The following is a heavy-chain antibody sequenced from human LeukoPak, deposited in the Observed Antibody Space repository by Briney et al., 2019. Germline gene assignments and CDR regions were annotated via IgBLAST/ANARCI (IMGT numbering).Heavy chain of an antibody. CDR1: GGSISSGDYY. V-gene: IGHV4-39*07. CDR2: INHSGST. Sequence: SETLSLTCTVSGGSISSGDYYWSWIRQPPGKGLEWIGEINHSGSTNYNPSLKSRVTISVDTSKNQFSLKLSSVTAADTAVYYCARGDSSGYYFPDWGQGTLVTVSS. D-gene: IGHD3-22*01. J-gene: IGHJ1*01. CDR3: ARGDSSGYYFPD.